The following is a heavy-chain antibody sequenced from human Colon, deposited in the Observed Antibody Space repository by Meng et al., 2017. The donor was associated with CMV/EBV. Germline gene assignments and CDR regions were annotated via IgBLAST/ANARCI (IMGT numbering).Heavy chain of an antibody. V-gene: IGHV3-72*01. Sequence: GGSLRLSCAASGFTFSSYGVHWVRQAPGKGLEWVGRVANKANSYITEYAASVKGRFTFSRDDSENSVYLQMNSLKSEDTAVYYCTRGHSGIHIYAFDIWGPGTVVTVSS. CDR1: GFTFSSYG. CDR3: TRGHSGIHIYAFDI. CDR2: VANKANSYIT. J-gene: IGHJ3*02. D-gene: IGHD1-26*01.